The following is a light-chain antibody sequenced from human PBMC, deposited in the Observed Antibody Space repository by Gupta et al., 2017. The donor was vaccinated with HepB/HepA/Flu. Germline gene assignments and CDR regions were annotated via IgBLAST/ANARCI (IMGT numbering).Light chain of an antibody. V-gene: IGLV3-19*01. CDR2: GKN. Sequence: SALTQDSAVSVALGQTVRHTCQGDSLRSYYASWYQQKPGQAPVLVIYGKNNRPSGIPDRFSGSSSGNTASLTITGAQAEDEADYYCNSRDSSGNHVVFGGGTKLTVL. J-gene: IGLJ2*01. CDR1: SLRSYY. CDR3: NSRDSSGNHVV.